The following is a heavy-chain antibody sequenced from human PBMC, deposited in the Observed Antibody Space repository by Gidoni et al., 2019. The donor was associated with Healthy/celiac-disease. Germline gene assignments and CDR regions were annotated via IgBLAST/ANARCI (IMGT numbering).Heavy chain of an antibody. V-gene: IGHV4-61*03. CDR2: IYYSGST. Sequence: QVQLQEAGTGLGKLWETLSLTCTVAGGSVSSGSYDWSWIRQPPGKGLEWIGFIYYSGSTTYTPSLKRRGTISVDTSKNHISLMLRSVTAADTAVYYFSRSITPYCSSWYSYWYFDLWGRGTLVTVSS. J-gene: IGHJ2*01. CDR3: SRSITPYCSSWYSYWYFDL. CDR1: GGSVSSGSYD. D-gene: IGHD6-13*01.